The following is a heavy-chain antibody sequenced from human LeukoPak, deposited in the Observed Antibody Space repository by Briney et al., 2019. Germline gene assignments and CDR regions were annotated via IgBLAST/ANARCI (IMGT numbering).Heavy chain of an antibody. D-gene: IGHD2-2*01. Sequence: GGSLRLSCAASGFTFSSYWMHWVRQAPGKGLVWVSRMNGDGSVTDYADSVKGRFTISRDNAKNTLYLQMNSLRAEDTAVYYCARDCGGTSCRGTAFDIWGQGTKVTVSS. CDR3: ARDCGGTSCRGTAFDI. CDR1: GFTFSSYW. V-gene: IGHV3-74*01. CDR2: MNGDGSVT. J-gene: IGHJ3*02.